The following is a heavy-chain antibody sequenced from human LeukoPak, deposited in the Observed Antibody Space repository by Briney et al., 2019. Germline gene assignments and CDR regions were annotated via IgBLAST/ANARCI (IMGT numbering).Heavy chain of an antibody. V-gene: IGHV4-4*07. Sequence: SETLSLTCTVSGGSISSYYWSWFRQPAGKGLEWIGRIYITGSTNYNPSLKSRVTMSVDTSKSQFSLRLSSVTAAHTAVYYCARHRYYYESSGYSFDLWGRGTLVTVSS. J-gene: IGHJ2*01. CDR1: GGSISSYY. CDR3: ARHRYYYESSGYSFDL. CDR2: IYITGST. D-gene: IGHD3-22*01.